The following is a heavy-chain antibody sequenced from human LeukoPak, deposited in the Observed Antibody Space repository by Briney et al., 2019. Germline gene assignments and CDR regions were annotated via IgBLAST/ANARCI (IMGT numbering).Heavy chain of an antibody. CDR2: IYHSGST. CDR3: AATRWREDAFDI. CDR1: GGSISSSNW. J-gene: IGHJ3*02. V-gene: IGHV4-4*02. Sequence: PSGTLSLTCAVSGGSISSSNWWSWVRQPPGKGLEWIGYIYHSGSTYYNPSLKSRVTISVDRSKNQFSLKLSSVTAADTAVYYCAATRWREDAFDIWGQGTMVTVSS. D-gene: IGHD1-1*01.